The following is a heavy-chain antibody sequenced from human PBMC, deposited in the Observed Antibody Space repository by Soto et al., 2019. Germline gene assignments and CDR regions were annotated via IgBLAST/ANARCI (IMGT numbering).Heavy chain of an antibody. V-gene: IGHV1-69*13. D-gene: IGHD2-21*02. J-gene: IGHJ4*02. Sequence: SVKVSCKASGGTFSSYAISWVRQAPGQGLEWMGGIIPIFGTANYAQKFQGRVTITADESTSTAYMELSSLRSEDMAVYYCARGPVVTPSWSYFDYWGQGTLVTVSS. CDR3: ARGPVVTPSWSYFDY. CDR2: IIPIFGTA. CDR1: GGTFSSYA.